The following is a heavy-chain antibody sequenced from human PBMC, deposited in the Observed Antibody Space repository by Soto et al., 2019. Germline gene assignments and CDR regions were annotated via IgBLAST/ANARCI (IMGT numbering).Heavy chain of an antibody. Sequence: XGSLRLSCAASGFTFSSYAMSWVRQAPGKGLDWVSAISGSGGSTYYADSVKGRFTISRDNSKNTLYLQMNSLRAEDTAVYYCAKDQEMATIMVDYWGQGTLVTVSS. CDR3: AKDQEMATIMVDY. J-gene: IGHJ4*02. CDR2: ISGSGGST. CDR1: GFTFSSYA. V-gene: IGHV3-23*01. D-gene: IGHD5-12*01.